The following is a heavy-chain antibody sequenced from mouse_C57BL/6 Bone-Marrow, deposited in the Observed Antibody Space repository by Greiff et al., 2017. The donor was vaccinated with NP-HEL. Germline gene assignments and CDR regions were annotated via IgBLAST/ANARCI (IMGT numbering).Heavy chain of an antibody. Sequence: DVQLQESGPGLVKPSQSLSLTCSVTGYSITSGYYWNWIRQFPGNKLEWMGYISYDGSNNYNPSLKNRISITRDTSKNQFFLKLNSVTTEDTATYYCARPDYYGSSYDAMDYWGQGTSVTVSS. J-gene: IGHJ4*01. CDR1: GYSITSGYY. V-gene: IGHV3-6*01. CDR3: ARPDYYGSSYDAMDY. CDR2: ISYDGSN. D-gene: IGHD1-1*01.